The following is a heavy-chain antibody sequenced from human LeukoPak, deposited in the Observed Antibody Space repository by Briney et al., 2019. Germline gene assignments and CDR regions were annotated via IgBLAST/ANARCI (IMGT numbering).Heavy chain of an antibody. Sequence: GGSLRLSCAASGFSFNNYGMHWVRQAPGKGLEWVAVIRYDGNNKFCGDSGKGRFTISRDNSKNTLFLQMNSLRAEDTAVYYCAKDRGLDYAPGDVWGLGTTVTVSS. J-gene: IGHJ6*02. D-gene: IGHD4-17*01. CDR2: IRYDGNNK. CDR1: GFSFNNYG. V-gene: IGHV3-30*02. CDR3: AKDRGLDYAPGDV.